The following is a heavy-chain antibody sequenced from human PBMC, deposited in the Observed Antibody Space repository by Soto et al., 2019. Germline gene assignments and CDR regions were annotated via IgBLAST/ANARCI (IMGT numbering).Heavy chain of an antibody. CDR1: GYSISSGYH. Sequence: SETLSLTCAVSGYSISSGYHWGWIRQPPGKGLEWLGSVHHSGSTYYNPSLKSRLTISVDKSKNQFSLNLTSVTAADTAVYYCTVARLRLRSWFTPWGRGSLVTVSS. D-gene: IGHD2-21*02. V-gene: IGHV4-38-2*01. CDR2: VHHSGST. J-gene: IGHJ5*02. CDR3: TVARLRLRSWFTP.